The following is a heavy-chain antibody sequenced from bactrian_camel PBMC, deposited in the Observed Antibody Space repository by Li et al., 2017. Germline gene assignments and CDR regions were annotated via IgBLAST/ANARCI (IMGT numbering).Heavy chain of an antibody. CDR1: GDTDGTKC. J-gene: IGHJ6*01. CDR2: MWPGGGST. CDR3: AARLACYEDDYRRSDTFGY. V-gene: IGHV3S54*01. D-gene: IGHD4*01. Sequence: HVQLVESGGGSVKAGGSLRLSCSISGDTDGTKCMGWFRQVPGEERDGVAAMWPGGGSTYYSDSVKGRFTISQDDRKRTLYLQMDHLKPEDTGMYYCAARLACYEDDYRRSDTFGYWGQGTQVTVSS.